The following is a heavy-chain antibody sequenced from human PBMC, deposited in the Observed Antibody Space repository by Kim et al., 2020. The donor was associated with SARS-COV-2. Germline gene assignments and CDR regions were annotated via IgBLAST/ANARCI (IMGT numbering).Heavy chain of an antibody. Sequence: ASVKVSCKASGYTFTSYGISWVRQAPGQGLEWMGWISAYNGNTNYAQKLQGRVTMTTDTSTSTAYMELRSLRSDDTAVYYCARQGDYPEPAAIDYGMDVWGQGTTVTVSS. V-gene: IGHV1-18*01. CDR2: ISAYNGNT. CDR3: ARQGDYPEPAAIDYGMDV. CDR1: GYTFTSYG. D-gene: IGHD2-2*01. J-gene: IGHJ6*02.